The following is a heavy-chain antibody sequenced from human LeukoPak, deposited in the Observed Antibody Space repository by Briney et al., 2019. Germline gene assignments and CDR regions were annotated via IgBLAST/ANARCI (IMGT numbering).Heavy chain of an antibody. CDR3: ARQLADDSNYFYWFDP. V-gene: IGHV4-39*01. J-gene: IGHJ5*02. Sequence: SETLSLTCTVSGGSTSSSSYYWGWIRQPPGKGLEWIGSIYYSGSTHYTPSLKSRVTISADTSKNQFSPKLSSVTAAHTAVSYCARQLADDSNYFYWFDPGGEGTLVTVSS. CDR2: IYYSGST. D-gene: IGHD4-11*01. CDR1: GGSTSSSSYY.